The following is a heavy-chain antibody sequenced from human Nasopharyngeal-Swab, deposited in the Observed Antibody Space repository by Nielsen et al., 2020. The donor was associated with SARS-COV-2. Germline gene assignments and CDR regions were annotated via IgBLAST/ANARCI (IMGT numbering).Heavy chain of an antibody. CDR3: ARDDYVWGSYRYTTYFDY. CDR1: GFTFRSSW. D-gene: IGHD3-16*02. V-gene: IGHV3-7*01. Sequence: GESLKLSCAASGFTFRSSWLSWVRQAPGKGLEWVANIKQDGSEKYYVDSVNGRFTISRDNAKNSLYLQMNSLRAEDTAVYYCARDDYVWGSYRYTTYFDYWGQGTLVTVSS. CDR2: IKQDGSEK. J-gene: IGHJ4*02.